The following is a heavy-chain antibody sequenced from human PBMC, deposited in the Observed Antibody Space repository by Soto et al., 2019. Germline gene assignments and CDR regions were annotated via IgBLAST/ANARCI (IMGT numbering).Heavy chain of an antibody. D-gene: IGHD3-16*01. V-gene: IGHV4-34*12. Sequence: SETLSLTCAIYNSSLGAFHWTWIRQPPGKGLEWIGELIHGGSTNYNPSLKSRVTFPLDTSKNQFSLQLMSVTAADTAVYYCARSPLSYDYVRQTWREVGDSFDIWGRGTLVTVSS. J-gene: IGHJ3*02. CDR3: ARSPLSYDYVRQTWREVGDSFDI. CDR1: NSSLGAFH. CDR2: LIHGGST.